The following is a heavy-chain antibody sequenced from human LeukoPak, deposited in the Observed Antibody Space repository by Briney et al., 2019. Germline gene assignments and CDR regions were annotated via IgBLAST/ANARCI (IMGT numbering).Heavy chain of an antibody. J-gene: IGHJ4*02. D-gene: IGHD6-19*01. Sequence: GVSLRLSCAASGFTFSTCPMSWVRQAPGKGLEWVSGISGSGGSTYYADSVKGRFTISRDISKNTLYLQMNSLRAEDTAVYYCAKDEGSGWYYFDYWGQGSLVTVSS. CDR3: AKDEGSGWYYFDY. V-gene: IGHV3-23*01. CDR1: GFTFSTCP. CDR2: ISGSGGST.